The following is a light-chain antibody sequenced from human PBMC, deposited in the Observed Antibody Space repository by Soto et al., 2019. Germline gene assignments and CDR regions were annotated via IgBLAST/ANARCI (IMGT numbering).Light chain of an antibody. CDR3: QQSYSTPRT. Sequence: DIQMTQSPSSLSASVGDRVTITCRASQSINTYLNWFQQKPGKAPKVLIYGASSLQGGVPSRFSGSGSGIDFTLSISSLQPEDFATYYCQQSYSTPRTFGQGTKVDIK. CDR1: QSINTY. J-gene: IGKJ1*01. V-gene: IGKV1-39*01. CDR2: GAS.